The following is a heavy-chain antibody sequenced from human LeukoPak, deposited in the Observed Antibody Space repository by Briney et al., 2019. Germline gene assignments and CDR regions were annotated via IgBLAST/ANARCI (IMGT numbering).Heavy chain of an antibody. D-gene: IGHD5-12*01. V-gene: IGHV3-66*01. J-gene: IGHJ4*02. Sequence: PGGSLRLSCAASGFTVSSNYMSWVRQAPGKGLEWVSVIYSGGSTYYADSVKGRFAISRDNSKNTLYLQMNSLRAEDTAVYYCARDFGGYESDYWGQGTLVTVSS. CDR1: GFTVSSNY. CDR3: ARDFGGYESDY. CDR2: IYSGGST.